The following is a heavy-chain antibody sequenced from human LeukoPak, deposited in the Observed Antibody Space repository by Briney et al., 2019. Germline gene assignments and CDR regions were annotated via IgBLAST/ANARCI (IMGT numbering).Heavy chain of an antibody. D-gene: IGHD3-9*01. V-gene: IGHV4-59*12. CDR2: IYYSGST. CDR1: GGSISSYY. J-gene: IGHJ6*03. Sequence: SETLSLTCTVSGGSISSYYWSWIRQPPGKGLEWIGYIYYSGSTNYNPSLKSRVTISVDTSKNQFSLKLSSVTAADTAVYYCARVFEGAHYDLLTGYYGSYYYYMDVWGKGTTVTVSS. CDR3: ARVFEGAHYDLLTGYYGSYYYYMDV.